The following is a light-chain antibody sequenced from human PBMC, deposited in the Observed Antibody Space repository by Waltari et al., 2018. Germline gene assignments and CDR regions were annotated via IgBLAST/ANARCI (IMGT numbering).Light chain of an antibody. V-gene: IGLV1-44*01. Sequence: QSVLTPPPSASGTPGQRVIISCSGSSSHIGSNLVNLYQQRPGTAPKLLIYSNNQRPSGVPDRFSGSKSGTSVSLAISGLQSEDEADYYCAAWDDILKGHVFGSGTKVAVL. CDR2: SNN. J-gene: IGLJ1*01. CDR3: AAWDDILKGHV. CDR1: SSHIGSNL.